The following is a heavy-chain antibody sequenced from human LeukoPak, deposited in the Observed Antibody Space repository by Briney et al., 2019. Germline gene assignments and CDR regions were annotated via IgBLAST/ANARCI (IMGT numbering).Heavy chain of an antibody. J-gene: IGHJ4*02. Sequence: PGGSLRLSCAASGFTFSSYSMNWVRQAPGKGLEWVSSISSSSSYIYYADSVKGRFTISGDNAKNSLYLQMNSLRAEDTAVYYCARVISMGASEWGQGTLVTVSS. CDR2: ISSSSSYI. V-gene: IGHV3-21*01. CDR3: ARVISMGASE. CDR1: GFTFSSYS. D-gene: IGHD3-16*01.